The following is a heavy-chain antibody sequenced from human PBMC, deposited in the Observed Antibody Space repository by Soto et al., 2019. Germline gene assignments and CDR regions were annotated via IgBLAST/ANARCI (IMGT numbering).Heavy chain of an antibody. D-gene: IGHD3-3*01. Sequence: EVQLVESGGGLVKPGGSLRLSCAASGFTFSSYSMNWVRQAPGKGLEWVSSISSSSSYIYYADSVKGRFTISRDNAKNSLYLQMNSLRAEDTAVYYCARDFPNAAEYYDFWSGYFNYYGMDVWGQGTTVTVSS. J-gene: IGHJ6*02. CDR1: GFTFSSYS. CDR3: ARDFPNAAEYYDFWSGYFNYYGMDV. V-gene: IGHV3-21*01. CDR2: ISSSSSYI.